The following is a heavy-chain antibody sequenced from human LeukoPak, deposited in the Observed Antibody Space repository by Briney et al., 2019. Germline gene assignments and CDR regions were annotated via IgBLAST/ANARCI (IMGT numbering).Heavy chain of an antibody. CDR3: AGVGRESSSWYSVDY. J-gene: IGHJ4*02. CDR2: IYSGGST. Sequence: GGSLRLSCAASGFTVSSNYMSWVRQAPGKGLEWVSVIYSGGSTYYADSVKGRFTISRANSKNTLYLQMNSLRAEDTAVYYCAGVGRESSSWYSVDYLGQGTLVTVSS. CDR1: GFTVSSNY. D-gene: IGHD6-13*01. V-gene: IGHV3-53*01.